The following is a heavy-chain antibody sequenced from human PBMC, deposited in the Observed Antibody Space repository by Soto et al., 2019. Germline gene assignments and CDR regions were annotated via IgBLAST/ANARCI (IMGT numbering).Heavy chain of an antibody. CDR3: ARGRYGDY. J-gene: IGHJ4*02. V-gene: IGHV1-18*01. Sequence: QIHLVQSGAEVKKPGASVKVSCKGSGYGFTTDGITWVRQAPGQGLEWMAWISAHNGNTNYAQKLQGRVTVTRDTSTSTAYMELRSPRSDDTAVYYCARGRYGDYWGRGALVTVSS. CDR2: ISAHNGNT. D-gene: IGHD1-1*01. CDR1: GYGFTTDG.